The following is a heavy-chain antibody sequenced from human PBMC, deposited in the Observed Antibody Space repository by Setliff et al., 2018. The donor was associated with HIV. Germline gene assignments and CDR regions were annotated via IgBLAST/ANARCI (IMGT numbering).Heavy chain of an antibody. CDR2: FDPEDGPDDGQT. CDR3: ATITY. V-gene: IGHV1-24*01. CDR1: ELS. J-gene: IGHJ4*02. D-gene: IGHD1-20*01. Sequence: ELSIHWVRQTPGKGLQWMGGFDPEDGPDDGQTIYARKFQGRVNMTEDTSTDTAYKVLAPLTSDDTASYYCATITYWGQGTLVTVSS.